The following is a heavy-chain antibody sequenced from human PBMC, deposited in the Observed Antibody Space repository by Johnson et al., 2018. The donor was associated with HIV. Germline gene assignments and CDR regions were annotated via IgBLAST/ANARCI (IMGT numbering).Heavy chain of an antibody. V-gene: IGHV3-53*01. Sequence: YAAGSVKGRFSISRDNSKNTLYLQMNSLRAEDPAVYYCAREGRGSSSGAFDIWGQGTMVTVYS. CDR3: AREGRGSSSGAFDI. J-gene: IGHJ3*02. D-gene: IGHD6-6*01.